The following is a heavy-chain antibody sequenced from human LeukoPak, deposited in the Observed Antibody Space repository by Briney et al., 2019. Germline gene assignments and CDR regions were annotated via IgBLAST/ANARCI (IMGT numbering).Heavy chain of an antibody. CDR1: GGSISSSSYY. J-gene: IGHJ4*02. V-gene: IGHV4-39*01. CDR3: ASLRHQWELLEAGFDY. Sequence: SETLSLTCTVSGGSISSSSYYWGWIRQPPGKGLEWIGSIYYSGSTYCNPSLKSRVTISVDTSKNQFSLKLSSVTAADTAVYYCASLRHQWELLEAGFDYWGQGTLVTVSS. CDR2: IYYSGST. D-gene: IGHD1-26*01.